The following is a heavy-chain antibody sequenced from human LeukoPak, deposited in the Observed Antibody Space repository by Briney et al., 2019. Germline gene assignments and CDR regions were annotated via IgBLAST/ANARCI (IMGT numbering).Heavy chain of an antibody. CDR3: ARATWQWLGAFDI. CDR2: IYYSGST. Sequence: SETLSLTCTVSGGSIFSTSYYWGWIRQPPGKGLEWIGNIYYSGSTYYNPSLKSRVTISVDKSKNQFSLKLSSVTAADTAVYYCARATWQWLGAFDIWGQGTMVTVSS. V-gene: IGHV4-39*07. CDR1: GGSIFSTSYY. J-gene: IGHJ3*02. D-gene: IGHD6-19*01.